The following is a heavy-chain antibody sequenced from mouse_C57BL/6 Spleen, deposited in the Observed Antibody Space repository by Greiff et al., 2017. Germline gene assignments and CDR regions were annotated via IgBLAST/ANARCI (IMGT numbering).Heavy chain of an antibody. CDR3: AVGYYPYYYAMDY. V-gene: IGHV1-42*01. J-gene: IGHJ4*01. Sequence: EVQRVESGPELVKPGASVKISCKASGYSFTGYYMNWVKQSPEKSLEWIGEINPSTGGTTYNQKFKAKATLTVDKSSSTAYMQLKSLTSADSAVYYCAVGYYPYYYAMDYWGQGTSVTVSS. CDR2: INPSTGGT. CDR1: GYSFTGYY. D-gene: IGHD2-3*01.